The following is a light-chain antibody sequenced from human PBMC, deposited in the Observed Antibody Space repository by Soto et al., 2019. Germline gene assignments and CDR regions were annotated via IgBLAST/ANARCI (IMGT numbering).Light chain of an antibody. CDR2: AAS. CDR1: QSISTF. J-gene: IGKJ1*01. Sequence: DIQMTQSPSSLSASVGDRVSVTCRASQSISTFLNWYQQRPGEAPKLLIYAASSLQSGVPSRFSGSGSGADFTLTIRSLQHEDFATYYCQQSYTTPRTFGQGTKVEVK. CDR3: QQSYTTPRT. V-gene: IGKV1-39*01.